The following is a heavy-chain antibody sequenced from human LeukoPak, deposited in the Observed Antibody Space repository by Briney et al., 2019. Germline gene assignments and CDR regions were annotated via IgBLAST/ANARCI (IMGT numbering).Heavy chain of an antibody. D-gene: IGHD3-22*01. V-gene: IGHV4-30-4*01. Sequence: SQTLSLTCTVSGGSISSGDYYWSWIRQPPGKGLEWVGYIYYSGSSYYNPSLKSRVTVSVDTSKNQFSLKLTSVTAADTAVYYCARPYYYDSRIDPWGQGTLVTVSS. J-gene: IGHJ5*02. CDR2: IYYSGSS. CDR3: ARPYYYDSRIDP. CDR1: GGSISSGDYY.